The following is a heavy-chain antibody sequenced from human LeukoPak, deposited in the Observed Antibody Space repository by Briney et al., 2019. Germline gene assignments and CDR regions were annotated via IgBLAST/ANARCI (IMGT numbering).Heavy chain of an antibody. CDR2: VKVDGSDE. CDR1: GFTFSSYW. D-gene: IGHD2-2*01. J-gene: IGHJ6*03. CDR3: ARDSCSSTSCYPLYYYYYYMDV. Sequence: GGSLRLSCVASGFTFSSYWMAWVRQAPGKGLEWVANVKVDGSDELYVDSVTGRFSISRDNAKNSLYLQMNSLRAEDTAVYYCARDSCSSTSCYPLYYYYYYMDVWGKGTTVTVSS. V-gene: IGHV3-7*01.